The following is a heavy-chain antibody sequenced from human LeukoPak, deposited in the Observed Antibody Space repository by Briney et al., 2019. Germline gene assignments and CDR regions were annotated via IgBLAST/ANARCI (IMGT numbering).Heavy chain of an antibody. J-gene: IGHJ4*02. CDR1: GFTFSSYS. CDR3: ARDYYDSSGYLYYFGY. D-gene: IGHD3-22*01. V-gene: IGHV3-21*01. Sequence: PGGSLRLSCAASGFTFSSYSMNWVRQAPGKGLEWVSSISSSSSYIYYADSVKGRFTISRDSAKNSLHLQMNSLRAEDTAVYYCARDYYDSSGYLYYFGYWGQGTLVTVSS. CDR2: ISSSSSYI.